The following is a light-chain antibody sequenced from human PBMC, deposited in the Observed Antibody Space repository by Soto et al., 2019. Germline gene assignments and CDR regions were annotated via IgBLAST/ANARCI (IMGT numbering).Light chain of an antibody. CDR1: HSVSVN. CDR2: GAS. Sequence: IVMTQSPATLSVSPGERATLSCRSSHSVSVNLAWYQQKPVQAPRLLIYGASTRATDIPARFSGSGSGTEFTRTISSLQSEGLGVCYCQQYSNWPPMFTFGQGTKLEIK. J-gene: IGKJ2*01. V-gene: IGKV3-15*01. CDR3: QQYSNWPPMFT.